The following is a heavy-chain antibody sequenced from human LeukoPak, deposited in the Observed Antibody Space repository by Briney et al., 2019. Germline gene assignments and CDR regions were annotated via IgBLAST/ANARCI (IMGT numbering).Heavy chain of an antibody. D-gene: IGHD3-3*01. CDR3: ARGRPTFWSGYLVGFDP. Sequence: PSETLSLTCAVYGGSFSGYYWSWIRQPPGKGLEWIGEINHSGSTNYNPSLKSRVTISVDTSKNQFSLKLSSVTAADTAVYYCARGRPTFWSGYLVGFDPWGQGTLVTVSS. CDR1: GGSFSGYY. J-gene: IGHJ5*02. V-gene: IGHV4-34*01. CDR2: INHSGST.